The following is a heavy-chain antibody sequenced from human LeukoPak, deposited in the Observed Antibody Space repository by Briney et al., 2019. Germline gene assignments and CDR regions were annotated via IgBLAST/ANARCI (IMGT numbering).Heavy chain of an antibody. CDR3: TTGLYYFDY. J-gene: IGHJ4*02. CDR2: IKSKTDGGTT. Sequence: GGSLRLSWAPSGFTVSNAWMSWVRQAPGKGLEWVGGIKSKTDGGTTDYAAPVKGRFTISRDDSKNTLYLQMNSLKTEDTAVYYCTTGLYYFDYWGQGTLVTVSS. V-gene: IGHV3-15*01. CDR1: GFTVSNAW.